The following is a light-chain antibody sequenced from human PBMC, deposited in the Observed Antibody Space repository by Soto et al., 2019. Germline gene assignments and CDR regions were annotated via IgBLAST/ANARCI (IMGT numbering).Light chain of an antibody. J-gene: IGKJ2*01. CDR1: QSVSSN. CDR3: QQYNNWPPYT. Sequence: EIVMTQSPATLSVSPGERATLSCRASQSVSSNLAWYQQKLGRAPRLLIYGASTRATGIPARFSGSGSGTEFTLTISSLQSEDFAVYYCQQYNNWPPYTFGQGTKLEIK. V-gene: IGKV3-15*01. CDR2: GAS.